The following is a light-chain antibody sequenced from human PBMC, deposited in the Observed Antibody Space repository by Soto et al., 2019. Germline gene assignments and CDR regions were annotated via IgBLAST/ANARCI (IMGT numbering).Light chain of an antibody. V-gene: IGKV3-11*01. CDR1: QSVSIY. J-gene: IGKJ1*01. CDR2: DAS. CDR3: QQRSNWPRT. Sequence: IVLTHSPATLSWSPGEIAALSFRASQSVSIYLAWYQQKPGQAPRLLIYDASNRATGIPARFSGSGSGTDFTLTISSLEPEDFAVYYCQQRSNWPRTFGQGTKVDIK.